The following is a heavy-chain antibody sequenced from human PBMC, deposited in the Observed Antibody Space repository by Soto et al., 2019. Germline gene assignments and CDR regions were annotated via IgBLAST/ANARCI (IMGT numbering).Heavy chain of an antibody. D-gene: IGHD3-10*01. CDR1: GCSVSSTTYY. Sequence: SETLSLTCTFSGCSVSSTTYYWGWIRQPPGKGLEWIGSIYYSGNTYYNPSLKSRVTISVDTSKNQFSLKLSSVSAADTAVYYCARHLKLIYGSGTQTRRTRLTYFQHWGQGTLVTVSS. CDR3: ARHLKLIYGSGTQTRRTRLTYFQH. V-gene: IGHV4-39*01. CDR2: IYYSGNT. J-gene: IGHJ1*01.